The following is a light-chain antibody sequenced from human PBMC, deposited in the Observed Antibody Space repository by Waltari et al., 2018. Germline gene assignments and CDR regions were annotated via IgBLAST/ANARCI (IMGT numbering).Light chain of an antibody. Sequence: QSVLTQSPSASGTPGQRVTISCSGSSSNIGSTTVNWYQQLPGTAPNLLIFNDNPLPSGVPGRFAGSKSGTSASLAISGLQSEDEADYYCAAWDASLNGWVFGGGTTLTVL. CDR1: SSNIGSTT. CDR2: NDN. J-gene: IGLJ3*02. CDR3: AAWDASLNGWV. V-gene: IGLV1-44*01.